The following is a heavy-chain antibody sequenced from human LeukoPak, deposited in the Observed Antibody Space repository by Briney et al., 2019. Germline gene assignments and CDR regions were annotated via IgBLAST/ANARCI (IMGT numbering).Heavy chain of an antibody. CDR2: IYSGGST. CDR1: GFTVSSNY. J-gene: IGHJ3*02. CDR3: ARDGSSGYAGAFDI. D-gene: IGHD3-22*01. V-gene: IGHV3-53*01. Sequence: GGSLRLSCAASGFTVSSNYMSWVRQAPGKGLEWVSVIYSGGSTYYPGSVKGRFTISRENAKNSLYLQMNSLRAGDTAVYYCARDGSSGYAGAFDIWGQGTMVTVSS.